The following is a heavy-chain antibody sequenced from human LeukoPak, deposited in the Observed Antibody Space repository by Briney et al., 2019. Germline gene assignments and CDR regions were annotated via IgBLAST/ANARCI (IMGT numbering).Heavy chain of an antibody. CDR1: GFTFSSYG. Sequence: GGSLRLSCAASGFTFSSYGMSWVRQAPGKGLEWVSAISGSGGSTYYADSVKGRFTISRDNSKNTLYLQMNSLRAEDTAVYYCARGATMTSLHWFDPWGQGTLVTVSS. CDR3: ARGATMTSLHWFDP. D-gene: IGHD3-22*01. J-gene: IGHJ5*02. V-gene: IGHV3-23*01. CDR2: ISGSGGST.